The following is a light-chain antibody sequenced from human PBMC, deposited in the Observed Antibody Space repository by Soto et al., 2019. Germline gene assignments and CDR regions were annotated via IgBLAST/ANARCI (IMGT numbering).Light chain of an antibody. CDR1: QSISSY. CDR3: QQSFTTPYVA. V-gene: IGKV1-39*01. CDR2: AAS. Sequence: DIQMTQSPSSLSASVGDRVTITCRASQSISSYLNWYQQKPGKAPKFLIYAASSLQSGVPSRFSGSGSGTDFTLTISSLQPEDFATYYCQQSFTTPYVAFGQGTKVDIK. J-gene: IGKJ1*01.